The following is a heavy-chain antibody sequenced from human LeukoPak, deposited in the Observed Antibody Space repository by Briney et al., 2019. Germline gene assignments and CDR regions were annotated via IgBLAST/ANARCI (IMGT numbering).Heavy chain of an antibody. CDR3: AKDSVAAAGKVDY. V-gene: IGHV3-30*02. J-gene: IGHJ4*02. CDR1: GFTFSDYD. Sequence: GGSLRLSCAASGFTFSDYDVSWIRQAPGKGLEWVAFIRYDGSNKYYADSVKGRFTISRDNSKNTLYLQMNSLRAEDTAVYYCAKDSVAAAGKVDYWGQGTLVTVSS. CDR2: IRYDGSNK. D-gene: IGHD6-13*01.